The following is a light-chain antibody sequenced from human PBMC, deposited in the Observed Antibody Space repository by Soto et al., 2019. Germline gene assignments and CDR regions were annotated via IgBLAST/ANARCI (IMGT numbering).Light chain of an antibody. J-gene: IGLJ2*01. V-gene: IGLV1-40*01. Sequence: VLTQPPSVSGAPGQGVTISCTGGSSNIGANYDVHWYQQLPGTAPKVLIYGNSNRPSGVPDRFSGSKSGTSASLAITGLQVEDEADYYCQSYDSSLRNVIFGGGTKLTVL. CDR2: GNS. CDR3: QSYDSSLRNVI. CDR1: SSNIGANYD.